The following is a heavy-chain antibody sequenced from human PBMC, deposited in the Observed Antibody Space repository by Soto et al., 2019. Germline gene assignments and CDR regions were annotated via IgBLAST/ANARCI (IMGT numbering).Heavy chain of an antibody. Sequence: AASVKVSCKASGYTFTGYYMHWVRQAPGQGLEWMGIINPSGGSTSYSPSFQGHVTISADKSISTAYLQWSSLKASDTAMYHCARLEVVRGVNPYYYGMDVWGQGTTVTVSS. V-gene: IGHV1-46*01. CDR2: INPSGGST. CDR3: ARLEVVRGVNPYYYGMDV. D-gene: IGHD3-10*01. CDR1: GYTFTGYY. J-gene: IGHJ6*02.